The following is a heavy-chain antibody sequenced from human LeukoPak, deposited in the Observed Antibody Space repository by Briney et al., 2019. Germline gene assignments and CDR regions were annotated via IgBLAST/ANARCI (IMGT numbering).Heavy chain of an antibody. CDR1: GFTFSNAW. Sequence: GGSLRLSCAASGFTFSNAWMSWVRQAPGKGLEWVGRIKSKTDGGTTDYAAPVKGRFTISRDDSKNTLYLQMNSLRAEDTAVYYCARAKPKNMVRGLIMRRESRYYFDYWGQGTLVTVSS. CDR3: ARAKPKNMVRGLIMRRESRYYFDY. V-gene: IGHV3-15*01. D-gene: IGHD3-10*01. CDR2: IKSKTDGGTT. J-gene: IGHJ4*02.